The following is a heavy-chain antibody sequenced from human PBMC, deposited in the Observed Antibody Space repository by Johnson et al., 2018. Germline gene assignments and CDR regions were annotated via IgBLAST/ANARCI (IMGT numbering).Heavy chain of an antibody. CDR3: ARGVSSGWDINYYYYLDG. CDR1: GFTFSSYS. J-gene: IGHJ6*03. Sequence: VQLVESGGGLVKPGGSLRLSCAASGFTFSSYSMNWVRQAPGKGLEWVSSISSSGGYTYYADSVKGRFPISRDNAKKSLYLQMNRLRAEDTAWYYCARGVSSGWDINYYYYLDGWGKGTTVTVSS. D-gene: IGHD6-19*01. CDR2: ISSSGGYT. V-gene: IGHV3-21*01.